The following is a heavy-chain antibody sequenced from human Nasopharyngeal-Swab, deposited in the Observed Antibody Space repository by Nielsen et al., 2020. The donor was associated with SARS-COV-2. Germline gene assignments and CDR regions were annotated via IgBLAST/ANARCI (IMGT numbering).Heavy chain of an antibody. CDR2: MNPNSGNT. J-gene: IGHJ6*02. CDR1: GYTFTSYD. V-gene: IGHV1-8*01. CDR3: GRAPPLLHLGFWRGYYPSHYYYGMDV. Sequence: ASVKVSCKASGYTFTSYDINWVRQATGQGLEWMGWMNPNSGNTGYAQKFQGRVTMTRNTSISTAYMELSSLRSEDTPLYYCGRAPPLLHLGFWRGYYPSHYYYGMDVWGQGTTVTVSS. D-gene: IGHD3-3*01.